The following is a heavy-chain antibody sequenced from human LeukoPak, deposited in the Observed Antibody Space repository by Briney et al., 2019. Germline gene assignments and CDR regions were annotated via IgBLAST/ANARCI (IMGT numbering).Heavy chain of an antibody. D-gene: IGHD6-13*01. V-gene: IGHV3-21*01. CDR2: ISSAGIYM. Sequence: GGSLRLSCAASGFTFSSYTMNWVRQAPGKGLEWVSSISSAGIYMYYADSVKGRFTISRDNAKNSLYLGMDSLRAEDTALYYCSRDRQQLLDYFYHYAMDVWGQGTTVTVSS. CDR1: GFTFSSYT. CDR3: SRDRQQLLDYFYHYAMDV. J-gene: IGHJ6*02.